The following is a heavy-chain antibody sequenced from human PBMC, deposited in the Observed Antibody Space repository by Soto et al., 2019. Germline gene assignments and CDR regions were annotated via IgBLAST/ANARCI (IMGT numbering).Heavy chain of an antibody. V-gene: IGHV3-30*18. D-gene: IGHD6-19*01. J-gene: IGHJ3*02. CDR1: GFTFSSYG. CDR2: ISYDGSNK. CDR3: AKDLYSSGWSYDAFDI. Sequence: GGSLRLSCAASGFTFSSYGMHWVRQAPGKGLEWVAVISYDGSNKYYADSVKGRFTISRDNSKNTLYLQMNSLRAEDTAVYYCAKDLYSSGWSYDAFDIWGQGTMVTVSS.